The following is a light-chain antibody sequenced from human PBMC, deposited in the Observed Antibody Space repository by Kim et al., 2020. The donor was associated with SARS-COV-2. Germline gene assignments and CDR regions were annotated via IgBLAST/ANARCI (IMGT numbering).Light chain of an antibody. Sequence: LSPGESATLSCRASQSVRSTFLAWYQQQPGQAPRLLIYGASTRATGIPDRFSGSGSGTDFTLTITRLEPEDFAVYYCQQYGTSPTTFGRGTKLEIK. J-gene: IGKJ2*01. V-gene: IGKV3-20*01. CDR1: QSVRSTF. CDR3: QQYGTSPTT. CDR2: GAS.